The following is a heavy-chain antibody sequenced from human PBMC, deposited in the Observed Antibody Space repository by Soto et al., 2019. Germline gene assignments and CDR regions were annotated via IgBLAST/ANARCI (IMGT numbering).Heavy chain of an antibody. CDR1: GFTFSSYS. V-gene: IGHV3-21*01. D-gene: IGHD3-22*01. CDR3: ARDRDDSSGYYAY. Sequence: PGGSLRLSCAASGFTFSSYSMNWVRQAPGKGLEWVSSISSSSSYIYYADSVKGRFTISRDNAKNSLYLQMNSLRAEDTAVYYCARDRDDSSGYYAYWGHGTLVTVSS. J-gene: IGHJ4*01. CDR2: ISSSSSYI.